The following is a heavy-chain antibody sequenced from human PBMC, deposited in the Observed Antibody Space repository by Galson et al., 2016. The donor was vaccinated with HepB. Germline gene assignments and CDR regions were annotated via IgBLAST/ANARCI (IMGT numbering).Heavy chain of an antibody. CDR1: GFAVRSYC. CDR3: ARHYCDASGHPNYRTH. J-gene: IGHJ4*02. D-gene: IGHD3-22*01. CDR2: IYSADTT. Sequence: SLRLSCAVAGFAVRSYCMSWVRQAPGKGLEWASVIYSADTTYYADSVKGRFTISTDSSKNTLYLQMDSLRADDTAVYYCARHYCDASGHPNYRTHRGQGTPVTVSS. V-gene: IGHV3-66*04.